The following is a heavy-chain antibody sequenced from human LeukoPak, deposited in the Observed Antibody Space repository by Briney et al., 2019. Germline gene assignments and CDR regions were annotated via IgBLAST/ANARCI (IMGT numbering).Heavy chain of an antibody. J-gene: IGHJ4*02. Sequence: PGRSLRLSCAASGFTFSSYGMYWVRQAPGKGLEWVAVISYDGRNKYYADSVKGRFTISRDNSKNTLYLQMNSLRAEDTAVYYCAKGDRGYIAVAETGPYWGQGTLVTVSS. CDR3: AKGDRGYIAVAETGPY. CDR2: ISYDGRNK. V-gene: IGHV3-30*18. D-gene: IGHD6-19*01. CDR1: GFTFSSYG.